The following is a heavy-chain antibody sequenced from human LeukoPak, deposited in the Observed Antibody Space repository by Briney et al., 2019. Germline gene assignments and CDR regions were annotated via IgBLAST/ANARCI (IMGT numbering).Heavy chain of an antibody. CDR3: TRVTSWRTGFDY. V-gene: IGHV3-9*01. J-gene: IGHJ4*02. CDR1: GFSFEAYG. CDR2: ITWNSDDM. Sequence: GGFLRLSCAASGFSFEAYGMYWVRQAPGKGLEWVSGITWNSDDMAYADSVKGRFTISRDNAKNCLYLQMNSLTVEDTALYYCTRVTSWRTGFDYWGQGTLVTVSS. D-gene: IGHD1-1*01.